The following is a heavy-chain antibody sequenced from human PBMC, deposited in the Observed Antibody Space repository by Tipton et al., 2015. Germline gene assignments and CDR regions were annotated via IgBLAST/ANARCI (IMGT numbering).Heavy chain of an antibody. Sequence: TLSLTCTVSGGSVSSGSYYWSWIRQPPGKGLEWIGYISFSDTTHYNPSLKSRITISLNTSKNQFSLKMSSVTAADTAVYYCARVPYRGGVIDPWGQGALVTVSS. D-gene: IGHD1-26*01. CDR1: GGSVSSGSYY. CDR3: ARVPYRGGVIDP. J-gene: IGHJ5*02. CDR2: ISFSDTT. V-gene: IGHV4-61*01.